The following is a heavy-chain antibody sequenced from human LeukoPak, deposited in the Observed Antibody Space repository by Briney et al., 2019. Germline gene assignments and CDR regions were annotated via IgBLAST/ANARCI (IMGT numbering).Heavy chain of an antibody. V-gene: IGHV1-46*01. CDR1: GYTFTSYY. CDR2: INPSGGST. D-gene: IGHD5-24*01. Sequence: ASVKVSCKASGYTFTSYYMHWVRQAPGQGLEWMGIINPSGGSTSYAQKFQGRVTMTRDTSTSTVYIELSSLRSEDTAVYYCARPMATFDAFDIWGQGTMVTVSS. J-gene: IGHJ3*02. CDR3: ARPMATFDAFDI.